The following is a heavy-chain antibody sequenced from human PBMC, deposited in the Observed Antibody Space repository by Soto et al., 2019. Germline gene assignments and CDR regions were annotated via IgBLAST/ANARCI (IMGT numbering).Heavy chain of an antibody. Sequence: GGSLRLSCAASGFTFSSYGMHWVRQAPGKGLEWVAVISYDGSNKYYADSVKGRFTISRDNSKNTLYLQMNSLRAEDTAVYYCAKEKSVVVPAAIYYYHGMDVWGQGTTVTVSS. D-gene: IGHD2-2*01. CDR3: AKEKSVVVPAAIYYYHGMDV. J-gene: IGHJ6*02. CDR2: ISYDGSNK. V-gene: IGHV3-30*18. CDR1: GFTFSSYG.